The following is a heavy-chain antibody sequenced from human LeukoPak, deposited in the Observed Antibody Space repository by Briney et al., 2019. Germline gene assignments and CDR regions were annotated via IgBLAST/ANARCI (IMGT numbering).Heavy chain of an antibody. Sequence: ASVKVSCKASGYTFTGYYMHWVRQAPGQGLEWMGWINPNSGGTNYAQKFQGRVTMTRDMSISTAYMELSRLRSDDTAVYYCARDRYCSSTSCYAGNWFDPWGQGTLVTVSS. V-gene: IGHV1-2*02. CDR1: GYTFTGYY. J-gene: IGHJ5*02. CDR2: INPNSGGT. CDR3: ARDRYCSSTSCYAGNWFDP. D-gene: IGHD2-2*01.